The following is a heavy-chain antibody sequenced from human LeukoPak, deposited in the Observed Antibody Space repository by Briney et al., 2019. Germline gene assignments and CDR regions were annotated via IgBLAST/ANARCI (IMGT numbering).Heavy chain of an antibody. CDR3: ARAGRYCSGGSCYIWFDP. Sequence: GGSLRLSCAASGFTFSSYSMNWVRQAPGKGLEWVSSISSSSSYIYYADSVKGRFTISRDNAKNSLYLQMNSLRAEDTAVYYCARAGRYCSGGSCYIWFDPWGQGTLVTVSS. D-gene: IGHD2-15*01. V-gene: IGHV3-21*01. CDR1: GFTFSSYS. J-gene: IGHJ5*02. CDR2: ISSSSSYI.